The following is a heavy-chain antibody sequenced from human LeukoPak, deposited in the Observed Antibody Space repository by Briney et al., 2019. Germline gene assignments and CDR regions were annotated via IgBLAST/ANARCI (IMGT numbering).Heavy chain of an antibody. D-gene: IGHD5-18*01. CDR1: GGSISSGGYY. CDR2: ISGSGST. J-gene: IGHJ5*02. CDR3: ARGGGNSYGSPLYNWFDP. Sequence: PSETLSLTCTVSGGSISSGGYYWSWVRQAPGKGLEWVSAISGSGSTYYADSVKGRFTISRDNSKSTLYLQMNNLRAEDTAIYYCARGGGNSYGSPLYNWFDPWGQGTLVTVSS. V-gene: IGHV3-23*01.